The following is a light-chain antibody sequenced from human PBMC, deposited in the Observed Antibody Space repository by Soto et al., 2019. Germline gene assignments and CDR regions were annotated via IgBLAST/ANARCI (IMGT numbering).Light chain of an antibody. V-gene: IGLV2-14*01. CDR2: EVN. CDR1: SFDVDDYNS. Sequence: QSVLTQPASVSESPGQSITISCTGTSFDVDDYNSVSWYQQPPGKAPKLIIYEVNNRPSGVSNRFSGSNSDNTASLTISGLQAEDEAEYYCSSYTNINTRACVFGTGTKV. J-gene: IGLJ1*01. CDR3: SSYTNINTRACV.